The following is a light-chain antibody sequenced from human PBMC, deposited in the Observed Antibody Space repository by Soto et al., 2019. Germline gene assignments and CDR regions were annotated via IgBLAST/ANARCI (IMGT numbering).Light chain of an antibody. V-gene: IGLV1-44*01. CDR2: SDN. CDR1: SSNIGSNT. J-gene: IGLJ3*02. Sequence: QSVLTQPPSASGTPGQRVTISCSGGSSNIGSNTVNWYQQLPGTAPKLLIYSDNQRPSGVPGRFSGSKSGTSASLAISGLQSEDEADYYCAAWDDSLNGWVFGGGTKLTVL. CDR3: AAWDDSLNGWV.